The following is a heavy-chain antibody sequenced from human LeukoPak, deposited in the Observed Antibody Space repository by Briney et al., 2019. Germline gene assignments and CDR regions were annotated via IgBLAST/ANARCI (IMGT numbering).Heavy chain of an antibody. Sequence: GGSLRLSCAASGFTFSSYAMHWVRQAPGKGLEWVAVISYDGSNKYYADSVKGRFTISRDNSKNTLYLQMNSLRAEDTAVHYCARELYIVVVVAADYYGMDVWGKGTTVTVSS. CDR2: ISYDGSNK. CDR1: GFTFSSYA. CDR3: ARELYIVVVVAADYYGMDV. D-gene: IGHD2-15*01. V-gene: IGHV3-30*04. J-gene: IGHJ6*04.